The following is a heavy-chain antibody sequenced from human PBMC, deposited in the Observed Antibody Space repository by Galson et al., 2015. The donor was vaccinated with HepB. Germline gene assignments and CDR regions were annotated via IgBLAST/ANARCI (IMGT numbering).Heavy chain of an antibody. D-gene: IGHD6-19*01. J-gene: IGHJ4*02. CDR2: INAYNGNI. Sequence: SVKVSCKASGYTFSSYGISWVRLAPGQGLEWMGWINAYNGNINYAQKFQGRVTMTTDTSTSTGYMELRSLRSDGTAVYYCARGVTLMYSRVWSHVDYCGQGTLVTVSS. V-gene: IGHV1-18*01. CDR1: GYTFSSYG. CDR3: ARGVTLMYSRVWSHVDY.